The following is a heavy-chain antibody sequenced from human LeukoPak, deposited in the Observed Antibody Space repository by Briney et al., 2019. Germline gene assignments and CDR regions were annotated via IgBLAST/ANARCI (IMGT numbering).Heavy chain of an antibody. V-gene: IGHV1-2*02. CDR2: IHPRSGET. Sequence: GASVKVSFKASGYSFTAFYIHWVRQAPGQGLEWMGWIHPRSGETNYAYKFRGRVTMTRDTSISTTYMDLGSLGSDDTAVYYCARDPRSECSGGSCYHLDYWGQGTLVTVSS. CDR1: GYSFTAFY. J-gene: IGHJ4*02. CDR3: ARDPRSECSGGSCYHLDY. D-gene: IGHD2-15*01.